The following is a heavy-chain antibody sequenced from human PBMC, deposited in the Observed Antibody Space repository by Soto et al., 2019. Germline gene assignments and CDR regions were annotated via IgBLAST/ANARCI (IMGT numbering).Heavy chain of an antibody. CDR2: ISGSGGST. V-gene: IGHV3-23*01. D-gene: IGHD3-22*01. J-gene: IGHJ4*02. Sequence: GGSLRLSCAASGFTFSSYAMSWVRQAPGKGLEWVSAISGSGGSTYYADSVKGRFTISRDNSKNTLYLQMNSLRAEDTAVYYCASSGYYSGWTYDYWGQGTLVTVSS. CDR3: ASSGYYSGWTYDY. CDR1: GFTFSSYA.